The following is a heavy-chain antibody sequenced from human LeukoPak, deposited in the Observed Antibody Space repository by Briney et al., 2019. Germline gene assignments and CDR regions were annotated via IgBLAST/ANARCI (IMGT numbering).Heavy chain of an antibody. V-gene: IGHV3-23*01. D-gene: IGHD6-13*01. J-gene: IGHJ4*02. CDR1: GFTFSSYS. Sequence: GGSLRLSCAASGFTFSSYSMSWVRQAPGKGLEWVSAISGSGGSTYYADSVKGRFTISRDNSKNTLYLQMNSLRAEDTAVYYCAKTRARGIASAGTDFDYCGQGTLVTVSS. CDR3: AKTRARGIASAGTDFDY. CDR2: ISGSGGST.